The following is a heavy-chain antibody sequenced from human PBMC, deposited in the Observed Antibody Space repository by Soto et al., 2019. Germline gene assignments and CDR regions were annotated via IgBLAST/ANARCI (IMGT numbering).Heavy chain of an antibody. CDR1: GFTFSSYG. J-gene: IGHJ6*03. CDR3: ARNVGYCSGGSCYYMDV. D-gene: IGHD2-15*01. CDR2: IWYDGSNK. Sequence: QVQLVESGGGVVQPGRSLRLSCAASGFTFSSYGMHWVRQAPGKGLEWEAVIWYDGSNKYYADSVKGRFTISRDNSKNTLYLQMNSLRAEDTAVYYCARNVGYCSGGSCYYMDVWVKGTTVTVSS. V-gene: IGHV3-33*01.